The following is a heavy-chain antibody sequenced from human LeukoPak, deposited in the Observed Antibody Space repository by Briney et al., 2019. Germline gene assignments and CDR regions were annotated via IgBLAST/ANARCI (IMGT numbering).Heavy chain of an antibody. CDR3: ARGKVVTMVRGVIITYFDY. CDR1: GYSFTRYF. J-gene: IGHJ4*02. CDR2: ISLSDGST. V-gene: IGHV1-46*01. D-gene: IGHD3-10*01. Sequence: ASVKVSCKASGYSFTRYFIHWVRQAPGHGLEWMGIISLSDGSTSYAQKFQGRVTMTRDTSTSTVYMELRSLRSEDTAVYYCARGKVVTMVRGVIITYFDYWGQGTLVTVSS.